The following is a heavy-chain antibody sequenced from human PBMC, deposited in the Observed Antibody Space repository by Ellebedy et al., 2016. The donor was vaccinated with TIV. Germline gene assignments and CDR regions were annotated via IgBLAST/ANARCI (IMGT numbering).Heavy chain of an antibody. CDR2: IKHSGST. J-gene: IGHJ4*02. CDR1: GESFSGYC. D-gene: IGHD5-24*01. Sequence: SETLSLTXAVYGESFSGYCWTWIRQPPGRGLEWIGEIKHSGSTNYNPSLKSRVTMSVDTSKSQFSLKLSSVTAADTAVYYCVAIYNSNSYRDYWGQGTLVTVSS. V-gene: IGHV4-34*01. CDR3: VAIYNSNSYRDY.